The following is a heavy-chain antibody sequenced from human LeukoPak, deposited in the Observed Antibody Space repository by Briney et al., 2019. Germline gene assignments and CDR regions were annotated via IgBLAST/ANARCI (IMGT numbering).Heavy chain of an antibody. J-gene: IGHJ5*02. V-gene: IGHV3-48*04. Sequence: EGSLRLSCAASGFTFSSYSMNWVRQAPGKGLEWVSYISSSSSTIYYADSVKGRFTISRDNAKNSLYLQMNSLRAEDTAVYYCARGPPIVVVPAAKLNWFYPWGQGTLVTVSS. CDR3: ARGPPIVVVPAAKLNWFYP. CDR2: ISSSSSTI. CDR1: GFTFSSYS. D-gene: IGHD2-2*01.